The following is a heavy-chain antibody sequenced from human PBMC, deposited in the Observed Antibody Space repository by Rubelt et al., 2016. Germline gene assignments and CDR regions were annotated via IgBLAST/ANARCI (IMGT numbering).Heavy chain of an antibody. CDR1: GYSISSGYF. V-gene: IGHV4-38-2*02. CDR3: GRGFSGFYFWVDS. J-gene: IGHJ4*02. D-gene: IGHD3-22*01. Sequence: QVQLQESGPGLVKPSETLSLTCSVSGYSISSGYFWGWIRQPPGKGLEWIGSINYSGKTYYNPSLKSRVTISVDTSKNQFSLKRSSVTAADTAVYFCGRGFSGFYFWVDSWGRGALVTVSS. CDR2: INYSGKT.